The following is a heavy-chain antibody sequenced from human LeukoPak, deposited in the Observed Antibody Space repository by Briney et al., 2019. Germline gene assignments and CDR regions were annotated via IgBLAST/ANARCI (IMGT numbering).Heavy chain of an antibody. CDR2: IYYSGST. V-gene: IGHV4-59*01. D-gene: IGHD3-10*01. CDR1: GGSINSYY. J-gene: IGHJ6*02. CDR3: ARTSRHFYGSGSNLTPWPADMDV. Sequence: SETLSLTCTVSGGSINSYYWTWVRQPPGKGLEWIGYIYYSGSTHYNPSLNSRVTISMDTSKNHFSLKLSSVTAADTAIYYCARTSRHFYGSGSNLTPWPADMDVWGQGTKVTVSS.